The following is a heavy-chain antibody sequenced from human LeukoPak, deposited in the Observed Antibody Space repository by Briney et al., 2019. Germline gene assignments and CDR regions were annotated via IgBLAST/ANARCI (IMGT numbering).Heavy chain of an antibody. CDR2: MNPNSGNT. CDR3: ARGGEQQLAGLDAFDI. D-gene: IGHD6-13*01. Sequence: ASVKVSCKASVYTFTSYDNNRVRQATGQGLEWMGWMNPNSGNTGYAQKFQGRVTMTRNTSISTAYMELSSLRSEDTAVYYCARGGEQQLAGLDAFDIWGQGTMVTVSS. V-gene: IGHV1-8*01. CDR1: VYTFTSYD. J-gene: IGHJ3*02.